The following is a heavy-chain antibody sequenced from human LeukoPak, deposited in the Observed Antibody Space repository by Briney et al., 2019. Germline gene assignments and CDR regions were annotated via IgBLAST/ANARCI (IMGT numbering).Heavy chain of an antibody. CDR1: GYTFTSDA. J-gene: IGHJ4*02. Sequence: ASVKVSCKASGYTFTSDAMHWVRQAPGQRLEGMGCINAGNGNTRYSQKFQGRVTITSDTTTSTAYMELSSLRSEDTAVYYCARDHRTMVRGVHGYWGQGTLVTVSS. D-gene: IGHD3-10*01. CDR2: INAGNGNT. V-gene: IGHV1-3*01. CDR3: ARDHRTMVRGVHGY.